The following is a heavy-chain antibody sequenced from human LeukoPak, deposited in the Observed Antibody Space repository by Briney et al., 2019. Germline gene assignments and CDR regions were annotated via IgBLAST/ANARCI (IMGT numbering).Heavy chain of an antibody. J-gene: IGHJ6*03. CDR2: INWNGGST. CDR1: GFTFDDYG. V-gene: IGHV3-20*04. D-gene: IGHD3-22*01. CDR3: ARARDLGYYDSSGYHGLRYYYYMDV. Sequence: PGGSLRLSCAASGFTFDDYGMSWVRQAPGKGLEWVSGINWNGGSTGYADSVKGQFTISRDNAKNSLYLQMNSLRAEDTALYYCARARDLGYYDSSGYHGLRYYYYMDVWGKGTTVTVSS.